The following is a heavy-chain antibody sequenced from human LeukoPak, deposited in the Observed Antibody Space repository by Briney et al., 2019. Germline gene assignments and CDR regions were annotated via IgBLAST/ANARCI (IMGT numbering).Heavy chain of an antibody. CDR1: GYTFTSYY. CDR3: AFQLYSSSWYSY. Sequence: ASVKVSCKASGYTFTSYYMHWVRQAPGQGPEWMGMINPSGGSTSYAQKFQGRVTMTRDTSTSTVYMELSSLRSEDTAVYYCAFQLYSSSWYSYWGQGTLVTVSS. J-gene: IGHJ4*02. V-gene: IGHV1-46*01. CDR2: INPSGGST. D-gene: IGHD6-13*01.